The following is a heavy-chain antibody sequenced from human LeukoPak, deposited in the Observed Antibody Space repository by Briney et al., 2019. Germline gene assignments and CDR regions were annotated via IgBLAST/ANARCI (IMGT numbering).Heavy chain of an antibody. J-gene: IGHJ4*02. Sequence: PSETLCLTCAVYGGSFSGYYWSWIRQPPGKGLEWIGEINHSGSTNYNPSLKSRVTISVDTSKNQFSLKLSSVTAADTAVYYCASRITIFGVVIRPFDYWGQGTLVTVSS. CDR2: INHSGST. CDR3: ASRITIFGVVIRPFDY. D-gene: IGHD3-3*01. CDR1: GGSFSGYY. V-gene: IGHV4-34*01.